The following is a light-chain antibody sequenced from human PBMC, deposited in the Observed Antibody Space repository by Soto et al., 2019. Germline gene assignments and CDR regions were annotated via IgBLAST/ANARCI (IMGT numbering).Light chain of an antibody. CDR3: QQSYSTPPWP. V-gene: IGKV1-39*01. J-gene: IGKJ1*01. Sequence: DIQMTQSPSSLSASVGDRVTITCRASQSISSYLNWYQQKPGKAHKLLIYAASSLQSGVPSRFSGSGSGTYFTLAISSLQPEDFATYYCQQSYSTPPWPFGQGTKVEIK. CDR2: AAS. CDR1: QSISSY.